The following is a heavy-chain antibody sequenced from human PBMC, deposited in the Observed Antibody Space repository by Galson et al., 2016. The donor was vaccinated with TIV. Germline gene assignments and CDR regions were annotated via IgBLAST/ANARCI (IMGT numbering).Heavy chain of an antibody. CDR3: TTDPFDQVLWGEFSS. Sequence: SLRLSCAASGFTFHNAWMSWVRQAPGKGLEWVARIKSHIDDGTTDYAAPVRGRFTISRDDSTSALYLQMNRLKLEDTALYYCTTDPFDQVLWGEFSSWGQGAPVTLSP. D-gene: IGHD2-2*01. J-gene: IGHJ5*02. CDR1: GFTFHNAW. V-gene: IGHV3-15*01. CDR2: IKSHIDDGTT.